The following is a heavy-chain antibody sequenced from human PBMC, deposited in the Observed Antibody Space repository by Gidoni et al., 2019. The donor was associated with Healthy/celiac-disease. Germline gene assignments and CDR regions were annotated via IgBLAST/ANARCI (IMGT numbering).Heavy chain of an antibody. CDR2: IYNSGST. CDR1: GYSISRRYY. V-gene: IGHV4-38-2*02. D-gene: IGHD6-13*01. J-gene: IGHJ5*02. Sequence: QVQLQESGPGLVKPSEPLSLTCAASGYSISRRYYWGWIRQPPRKGMEWIGSIYNSGSTYYNPSLKRRVTISVDTSKNQFSLKLSSVTAADTAVYYCAREVWVAAAGTGWFDPWGQGTLVTVSS. CDR3: AREVWVAAAGTGWFDP.